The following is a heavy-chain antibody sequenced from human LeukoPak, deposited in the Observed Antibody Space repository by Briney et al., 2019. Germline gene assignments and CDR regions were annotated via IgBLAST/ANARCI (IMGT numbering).Heavy chain of an antibody. CDR1: GGSFSGYY. J-gene: IGHJ4*02. CDR2: INHSGST. CDR3: ARCPIIAARPFDY. V-gene: IGHV4-34*01. D-gene: IGHD6-6*01. Sequence: PSETLSLTCAVYGGSFSGYYWSWIRQPPGKGLEWIGEINHSGSTNYNPSLKSRVTISVDTSKNQFSLKLSSVTAADTAVYYCARCPIIAARPFDYWGQGTLVTVSS.